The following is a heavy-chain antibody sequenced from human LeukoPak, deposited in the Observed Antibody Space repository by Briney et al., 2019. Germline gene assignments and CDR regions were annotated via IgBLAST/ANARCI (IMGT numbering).Heavy chain of an antibody. V-gene: IGHV3-23*01. CDR1: GFTFSSYA. D-gene: IGHD1-14*01. J-gene: IGHJ4*02. Sequence: QAGGSLRLSCAASGFTFSSYAMSWVRQAPGKGLEWVSAISGSGGSTYYADSVKGRFTISRDNSKNTLYLQMNSLRAEDTAVYYCARGRAEPATALDYWGQGTLVTVSS. CDR2: ISGSGGST. CDR3: ARGRAEPATALDY.